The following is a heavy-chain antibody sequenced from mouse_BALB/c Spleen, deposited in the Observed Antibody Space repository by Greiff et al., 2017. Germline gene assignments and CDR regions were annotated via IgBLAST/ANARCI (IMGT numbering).Heavy chain of an antibody. CDR1: GFTFSSYT. V-gene: IGHV5-12-2*01. CDR2: ISNGGGST. CDR3: ARQGVYGKRAMDY. D-gene: IGHD2-1*01. J-gene: IGHJ4*01. Sequence: EVNVVESGGGLVQPGGSLKLSCAASGFTFSSYTMSWVRQTPEKRLEWVAYISNGGGSTYYPDTVKGRFTISRDNAKNTLYLQMSSLKSEDTAMYYCARQGVYGKRAMDYWGQGTSVTVSS.